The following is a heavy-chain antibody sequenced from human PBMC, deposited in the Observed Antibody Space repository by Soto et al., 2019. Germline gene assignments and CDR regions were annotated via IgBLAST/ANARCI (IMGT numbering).Heavy chain of an antibody. V-gene: IGHV1-69*05. Sequence: SSLKVSWKTSGDCFTNYPISWVLQAPGEGLEWVGTVLPIFGTTNYAQKFKGRVTLTTDDSADTAYMELGRLRSEDTAVYYCARDRPLRGFDVCGQGTLVTVSS. J-gene: IGHJ4*02. CDR1: GDCFTNYP. CDR3: ARDRPLRGFDV. CDR2: VLPIFGTT.